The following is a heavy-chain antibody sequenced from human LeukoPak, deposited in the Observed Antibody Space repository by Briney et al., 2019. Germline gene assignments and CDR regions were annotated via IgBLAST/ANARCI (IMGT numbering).Heavy chain of an antibody. CDR3: ARANHYYDSSGEIY. Sequence: PGGSLRLSCAASGFTVSSNYMSWVRQAPGKGLEWVSLIYAGGSAYYADAVKGRFTISRDNAKNSLYLQMNSLRAEDTAVYYCARANHYYDSSGEIYWGQGTLVTVSS. D-gene: IGHD3-22*01. V-gene: IGHV3-53*01. CDR1: GFTVSSNY. J-gene: IGHJ4*02. CDR2: IYAGGSA.